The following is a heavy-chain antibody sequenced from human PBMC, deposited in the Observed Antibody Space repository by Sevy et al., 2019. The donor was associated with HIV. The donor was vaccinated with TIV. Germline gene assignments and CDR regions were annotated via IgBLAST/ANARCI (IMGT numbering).Heavy chain of an antibody. V-gene: IGHV3-15*01. Sequence: GGSLRLSCAASGFTFTSAWMSWVRQAPGKGLEWVGRIKSKTDGGATDYAAPVKGRFTISREGSKNTLYLQMNSLKTEDTAVYYGITDPGYSGYDEEVINYYYYGLDVWGQGTTVTVSS. CDR2: IKSKTDGGAT. J-gene: IGHJ6*02. CDR3: ITDPGYSGYDEEVINYYYYGLDV. CDR1: GFTFTSAW. D-gene: IGHD5-12*01.